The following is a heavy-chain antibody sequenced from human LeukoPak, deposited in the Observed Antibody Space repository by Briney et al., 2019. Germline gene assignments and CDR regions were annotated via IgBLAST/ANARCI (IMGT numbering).Heavy chain of an antibody. CDR3: ARAARFYCDTSGYYY. CDR2: INTDGSTT. D-gene: IGHD3-22*01. V-gene: IGHV3-74*01. J-gene: IGHJ4*02. CDR1: GFTFSNYW. Sequence: GGSLRLSCAASGFTFSNYWMHWVRQAPGKGLVWVSRINTDGSTTTYADSVKGRFTVSRDNAKNTLSLQMNSLRAEDTAVYYCARAARFYCDTSGYYYWGQGILVTVSS.